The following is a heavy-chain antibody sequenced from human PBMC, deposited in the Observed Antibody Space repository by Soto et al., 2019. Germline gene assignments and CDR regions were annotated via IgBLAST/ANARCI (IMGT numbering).Heavy chain of an antibody. V-gene: IGHV3-33*01. CDR1: GFSFRSHG. D-gene: IGHD5-12*01. CDR2: IWYDGGNK. Sequence: QVQLVESGGGVVQPGRSLRLSCAASGFSFRSHGMHWVRQAPGKGLEWVAVIWYDGGNKYYGDSVKGRFTISRDNSNNTLYLQMNGLRAEDTAVYYCARDRAGVATRFDYWGQGTLVSVSS. CDR3: ARDRAGVATRFDY. J-gene: IGHJ4*02.